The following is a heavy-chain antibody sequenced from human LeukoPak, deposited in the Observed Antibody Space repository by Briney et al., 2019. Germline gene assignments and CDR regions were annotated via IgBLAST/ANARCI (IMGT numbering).Heavy chain of an antibody. CDR3: ASMVRGVIISVVRDY. J-gene: IGHJ4*02. Sequence: PGGSLRLSCAASGFTFSSYAMSWVRQAPGKGLEWVSAISGSGGSTYYADSVKGRFTISRDNSKNTLYLQMNSLRAEDTAVYYCASMVRGVIISVVRDYWGQGTLVTVSS. CDR1: GFTFSSYA. V-gene: IGHV3-23*01. CDR2: ISGSGGST. D-gene: IGHD3-10*01.